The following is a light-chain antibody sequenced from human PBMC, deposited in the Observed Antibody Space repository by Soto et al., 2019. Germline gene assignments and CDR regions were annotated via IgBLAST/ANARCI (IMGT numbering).Light chain of an antibody. CDR2: WAS. CDR1: QSLLYHSNDKNY. Sequence: DIVMTRSPDSLAVSLGERATIHCKSSQSLLYHSNDKNYLGWYQQKPGHPPRVLIYWASTRESGVPDRFSGSGSGTDFTLTISSLQAEDVAVYYCQQYYETPYTFGQGTKLEI. CDR3: QQYYETPYT. V-gene: IGKV4-1*01. J-gene: IGKJ2*01.